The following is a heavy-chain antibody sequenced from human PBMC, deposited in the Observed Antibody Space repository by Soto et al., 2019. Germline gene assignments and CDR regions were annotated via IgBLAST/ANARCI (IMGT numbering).Heavy chain of an antibody. CDR1: GFTVSSHY. CDR3: EREVFCSSSSCQVRYGMDV. V-gene: IGHV3-53*01. CDR2: INSCGST. D-gene: IGHD2-2*01. J-gene: IGHJ6*02. Sequence: PGGSLRLSCAPSGFTVSSHYMSWVRQAPGKGLEWVSVINSCGSTYYADSVKGRFTISRDHSRNTLYLQMNSLRVEDTAVYYCEREVFCSSSSCQVRYGMDVWGQGNTVTVSS.